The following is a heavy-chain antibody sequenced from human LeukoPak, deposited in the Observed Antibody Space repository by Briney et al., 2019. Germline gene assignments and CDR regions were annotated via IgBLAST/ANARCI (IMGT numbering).Heavy chain of an antibody. J-gene: IGHJ4*02. D-gene: IGHD5-24*01. V-gene: IGHV3-53*01. CDR3: ARDLAGDGYSDY. Sequence: GGSLRLSCAASGFTVSSNYMSWVRQAPGKGLEWVSVIYSGDSTYYADSVKGRFTISRDNSKNTLYLQMNSLRAEDTAVYYCARDLAGDGYSDYWGQGALVTVSS. CDR2: IYSGDST. CDR1: GFTVSSNY.